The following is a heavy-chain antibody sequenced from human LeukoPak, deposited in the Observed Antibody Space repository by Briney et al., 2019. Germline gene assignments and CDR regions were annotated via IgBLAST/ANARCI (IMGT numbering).Heavy chain of an antibody. V-gene: IGHV3-21*01. CDR2: ISNSSTYI. CDR3: ARDPEAQYYFDY. Sequence: GGSLRLSCAASGITFSSYSMNWVRQAPGKGRDWVSSISNSSTYIYYADSVKGRFSISRDNAKNSLYLQMNSLRAEDTAVYYCARDPEAQYYFDYWGQGTLVTVSS. J-gene: IGHJ4*02. CDR1: GITFSSYS.